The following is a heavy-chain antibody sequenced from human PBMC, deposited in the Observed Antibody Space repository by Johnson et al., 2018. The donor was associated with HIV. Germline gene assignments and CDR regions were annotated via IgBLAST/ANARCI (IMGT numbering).Heavy chain of an antibody. J-gene: IGHJ3*02. CDR2: ISGSGGRT. CDR3: ASTGSVRAFDI. CDR1: GFTFDDYA. V-gene: IGHV3-23*04. D-gene: IGHD3-10*01. Sequence: VQLVESGGGVVPPGGSLRLSCAASGFTFDDYAMHWVRQAPGKGLEWVSGISGSGGRTYYADSVKGRFTISRDNSKNTLYLQMNSLRAEDTAVYYCASTGSVRAFDIWGQGTMVTVSS.